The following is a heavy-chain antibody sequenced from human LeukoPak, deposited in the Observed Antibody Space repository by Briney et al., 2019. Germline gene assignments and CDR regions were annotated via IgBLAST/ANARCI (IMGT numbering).Heavy chain of an antibody. V-gene: IGHV1-8*01. CDR1: GYTLTSYD. CDR3: AKDVNALIAAANFDY. Sequence: ASVNVSCKASGYTLTSYDINWVRQATGQGLEWMGRMNPNSGNTGYAQKFQGRVTMTRNTSISTAYMELSSLRAEDTAVYYCAKDVNALIAAANFDYWGQGILVTVSS. D-gene: IGHD6-13*01. CDR2: MNPNSGNT. J-gene: IGHJ4*02.